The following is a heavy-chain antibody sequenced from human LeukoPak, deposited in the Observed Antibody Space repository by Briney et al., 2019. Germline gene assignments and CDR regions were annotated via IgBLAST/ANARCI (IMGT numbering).Heavy chain of an antibody. D-gene: IGHD5-18*01. J-gene: IGHJ4*02. CDR3: ARLDSYGYAVDY. CDR1: GFTFSDYY. CDR2: ISSSGSTI. V-gene: IGHV3-11*01. Sequence: PGGSPRLSCAASGFTFSDYYMSWILQAPGKGLEWVSYISSSGSTIYYADSVKGRFTISRDNAKNSLYLQMNSLRAEDTAVYYCARLDSYGYAVDYWGQGTLVTVSS.